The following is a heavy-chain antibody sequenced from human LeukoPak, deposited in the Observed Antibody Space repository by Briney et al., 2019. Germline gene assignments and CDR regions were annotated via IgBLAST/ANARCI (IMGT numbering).Heavy chain of an antibody. Sequence: GGALRLSRAASGFTFSKYSMNWVRPAPGKGLEGVSSIRSSSNYIYYADSVKCRFTISRDNAKNSLYLQMNSLKAEDTAVYYCARAGGGGSGSYYSSYYYYGMDVWGQGTAVTVSS. V-gene: IGHV3-21*01. CDR1: GFTFSKYS. J-gene: IGHJ6*02. CDR3: ARAGGGGSGSYYSSYYYYGMDV. D-gene: IGHD3-10*01. CDR2: IRSSSNYI.